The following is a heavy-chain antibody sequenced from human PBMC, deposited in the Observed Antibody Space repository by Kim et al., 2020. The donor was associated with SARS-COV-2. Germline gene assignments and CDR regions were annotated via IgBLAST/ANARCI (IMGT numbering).Heavy chain of an antibody. D-gene: IGHD2-15*01. CDR3: AKDLSGPRYYFDY. J-gene: IGHJ4*02. CDR2: ISDSAGST. Sequence: GGSLRLSCVVSGFTFSSYAMTWVRQAPGKGLEWVSVISDSAGSTHYADSVKGRFTISRDNSKNTLYLQMNSLRAEDTAVYYCAKDLSGPRYYFDYWGQGT. V-gene: IGHV3-23*01. CDR1: GFTFSSYA.